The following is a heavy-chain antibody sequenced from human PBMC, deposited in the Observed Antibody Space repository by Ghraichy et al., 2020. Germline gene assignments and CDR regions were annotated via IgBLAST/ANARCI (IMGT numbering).Heavy chain of an antibody. CDR2: ISNTSNTI. CDR3: ARPMIVVSVPYYYGMDV. J-gene: IGHJ6*02. V-gene: IGHV3-48*02. D-gene: IGHD3-22*01. CDR1: GFTFSSYS. Sequence: GGSLRLSCAASGFTFSSYSMNWVRQAPGKGLEWVSYISNTSNTIYYADSVKGRFTISRDNAKNSLYLQMNSLRDEDTAVYYCARPMIVVSVPYYYGMDVWGQGTTVTVSS.